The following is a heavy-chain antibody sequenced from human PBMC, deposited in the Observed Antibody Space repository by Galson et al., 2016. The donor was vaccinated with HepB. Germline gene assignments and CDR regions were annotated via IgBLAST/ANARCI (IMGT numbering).Heavy chain of an antibody. Sequence: SLRLSCAASGFTVSNNYMRWIRQAPGKGLEWVSFIYSGGSTYYADSVRGRFTISRDNSKNTLYLQMNSLIAEDTAVYYCARGGNYAGSWGQGTLVTVSS. D-gene: IGHD3-16*01. J-gene: IGHJ4*02. V-gene: IGHV3-66*01. CDR2: IYSGGST. CDR3: ARGGNYAGS. CDR1: GFTVSNNY.